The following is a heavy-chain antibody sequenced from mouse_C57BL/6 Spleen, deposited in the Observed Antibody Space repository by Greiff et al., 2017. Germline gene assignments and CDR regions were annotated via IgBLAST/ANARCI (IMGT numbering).Heavy chain of an antibody. J-gene: IGHJ3*01. V-gene: IGHV1-22*01. Sequence: VQLQQSGPELVKPGASVKMSCKASGYTFTDYNMHWVKQSHGKSLEWIGYINPNNGGTSYNQKFKGKATLTVNKSASTAYMELRSLTSEDSAVYYCARRKDYGVSFAYWGQGTLVTVSA. CDR3: ARRKDYGVSFAY. CDR1: GYTFTDYN. D-gene: IGHD2-4*01. CDR2: INPNNGGT.